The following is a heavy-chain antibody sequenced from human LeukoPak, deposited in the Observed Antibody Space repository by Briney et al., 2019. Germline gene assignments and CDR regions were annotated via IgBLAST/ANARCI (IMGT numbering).Heavy chain of an antibody. D-gene: IGHD1-1*01. J-gene: IGHJ4*02. CDR3: TREWERYGSFDY. Sequence: GGSLRLSCTASGFTFGDYAMSWVRQAPGKGLEWVGFIRSKAYGGTTEYAASVKGRFTISGDDSKSIAYLQMNSLKTEDTAVYYCTREWERYGSFDYWGQGTLVTVSS. CDR1: GFTFGDYA. CDR2: IRSKAYGGTT. V-gene: IGHV3-49*04.